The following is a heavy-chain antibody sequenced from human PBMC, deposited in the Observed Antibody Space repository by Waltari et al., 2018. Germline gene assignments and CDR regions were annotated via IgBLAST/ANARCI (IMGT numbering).Heavy chain of an antibody. CDR3: TRDRPIDY. CDR1: AFTFGDYA. J-gene: IGHJ4*02. Sequence: EVQLVESGGGLVEPGRSLRLSCTASAFTFGDYAMAWFRQAPGEEPERVGFIRSKADGGATEYAASVKGRFTISRDDSKSIAYLQMNSLKTEDTAVYYCTRDRPIDYWGQGTLVTVSS. V-gene: IGHV3-49*03. CDR2: IRSKADGGAT.